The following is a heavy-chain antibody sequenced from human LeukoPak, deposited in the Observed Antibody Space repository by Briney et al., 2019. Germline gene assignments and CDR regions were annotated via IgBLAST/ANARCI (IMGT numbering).Heavy chain of an antibody. V-gene: IGHV1-46*01. CDR2: INPSGDST. CDR3: ASVLYCGADCYSGRYFFDY. D-gene: IGHD2-21*02. CDR1: GYTFTSYD. Sequence: ASVRVSCKASGYTFTSYDMHWVRQAPGQGLERMGLINPSGDSTSYAQKFQGRVTMTRDTSTSTVYMELSSLRSEDTAVYYCASVLYCGADCYSGRYFFDYWGQGTLVTVSS. J-gene: IGHJ4*02.